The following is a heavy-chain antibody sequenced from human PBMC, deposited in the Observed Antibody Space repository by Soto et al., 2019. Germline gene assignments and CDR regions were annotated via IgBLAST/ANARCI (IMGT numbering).Heavy chain of an antibody. CDR2: IYNSVST. J-gene: IGHJ4*02. CDR1: GGSMSNYY. D-gene: IGHD1-26*01. Sequence: PSETLSLTCSVSGGSMSNYYWSWIRQPPGKGLEWIGYIYNSVSTNYNPSLKSQVTISGDMSKSQFSLKVSSVTAADTAVYYCARDSGAAYFDYWGQGILVTVSS. CDR3: ARDSGAAYFDY. V-gene: IGHV4-59*01.